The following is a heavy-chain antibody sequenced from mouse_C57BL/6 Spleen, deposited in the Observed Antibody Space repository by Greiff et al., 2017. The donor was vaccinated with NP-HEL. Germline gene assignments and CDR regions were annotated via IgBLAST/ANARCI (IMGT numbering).Heavy chain of an antibody. CDR1: GYTFTDYE. D-gene: IGHD2-5*01. J-gene: IGHJ4*01. V-gene: IGHV1-15*01. CDR2: IDPETGGT. Sequence: VKLVESGAELVRPGASVTLSCKASGYTFTDYEMHWVKQTPVHGLEWIGAIDPETGGTAYNQKFKGKAILTADKSSSTAYMELRSLTSEDSAVYYCTMYYYSNYGDAMDYWGQGTSVTVSS. CDR3: TMYYYSNYGDAMDY.